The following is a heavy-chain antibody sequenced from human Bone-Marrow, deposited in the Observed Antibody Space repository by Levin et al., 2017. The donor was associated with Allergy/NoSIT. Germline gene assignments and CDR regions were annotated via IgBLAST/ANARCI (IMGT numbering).Heavy chain of an antibody. CDR1: GFTFTTYA. V-gene: IGHV3-23*01. CDR2: ISGSSGGIT. J-gene: IGHJ3*02. D-gene: IGHD1-1*01. CDR3: ARDVRILSNGNAFNI. Sequence: PGGSLRLSCATSGFTFTTYAMAWVRQAPGKGLEWVSGISGSSGGITYYADSVKGRFTISRDKSTNTFYLQMYSLRAEDTALYYCARDVRILSNGNAFNIWGQGTMVTVSS.